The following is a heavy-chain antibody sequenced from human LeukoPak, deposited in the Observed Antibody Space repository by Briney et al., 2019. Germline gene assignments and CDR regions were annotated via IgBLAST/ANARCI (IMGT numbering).Heavy chain of an antibody. CDR2: IWYDASDR. Sequence: PGGSLRLSCAASGFTFSSFGMHWVRQAPGKGLEWVAVIWYDASDRYYADSVKGRFTISRDNSKNTLYLQMNSLRAEDTAVYHCARVDSRTAQFDYWGQGTLVTVSS. J-gene: IGHJ4*02. CDR3: ARVDSRTAQFDY. D-gene: IGHD6-13*01. V-gene: IGHV3-33*01. CDR1: GFTFSSFG.